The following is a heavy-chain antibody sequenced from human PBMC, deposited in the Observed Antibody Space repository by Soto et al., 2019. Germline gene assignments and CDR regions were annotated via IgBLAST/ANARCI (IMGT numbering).Heavy chain of an antibody. CDR1: GFTFRNYD. V-gene: IGHV3-13*05. CDR3: ARTDRDFYGLDV. Sequence: EVQLVESGGGLVQPGGSLRLSCEASGFTFRNYDMHWGRQGTGKGLEWVSGISAAGDPDYADSVEGRFTISRENAQNSFFLQLNSLRVCDTAVYYCARTDRDFYGLDVWVQGTTVIVPS. CDR2: ISAAGDP. J-gene: IGHJ6*02.